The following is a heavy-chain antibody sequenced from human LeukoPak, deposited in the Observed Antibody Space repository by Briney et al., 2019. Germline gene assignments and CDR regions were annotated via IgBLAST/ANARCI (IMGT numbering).Heavy chain of an antibody. CDR2: ISAYNGNT. Sequence: ASVKVSCKASGYTFTNYGINWVRQAPGQGLEWMGWISAYNGNTNYAQKLQGRVTMTTDTSTSTAYMELRSLRSDDTAVYYCASGITEMATTSSPAGAFDIWGQGTMVTVSS. CDR1: GYTFTNYG. J-gene: IGHJ3*02. CDR3: ASGITEMATTSSPAGAFDI. D-gene: IGHD5-24*01. V-gene: IGHV1-18*01.